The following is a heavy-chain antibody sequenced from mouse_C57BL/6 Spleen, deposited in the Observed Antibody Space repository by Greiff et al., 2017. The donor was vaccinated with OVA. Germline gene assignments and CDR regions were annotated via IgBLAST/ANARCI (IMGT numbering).Heavy chain of an antibody. CDR2: ISDGGSYT. CDR3: ARDGGITTIWKAMDY. Sequence: DVMLVESGGGLVKPGGSLKLTCAASGFTFSSYAMSWVRQTPEKRLEWVATISDGGSYTYYPDNVKARFTISRDNAKNNLYLQMSHLKSEDTAMYYCARDGGITTIWKAMDYWGQGTSVTVSS. J-gene: IGHJ4*01. V-gene: IGHV5-4*01. D-gene: IGHD2-4*01. CDR1: GFTFSSYA.